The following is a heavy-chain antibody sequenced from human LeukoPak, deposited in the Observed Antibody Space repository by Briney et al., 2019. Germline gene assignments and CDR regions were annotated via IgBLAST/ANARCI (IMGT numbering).Heavy chain of an antibody. CDR3: ARDGPMAAAGTGY. D-gene: IGHD6-13*01. V-gene: IGHV1-69*01. Sequence: IPIFGPANYAHKFQARVTITADESTSKAYMELSSLRSEDTAVYYCARDGPMAAAGTGYWGQGTLVTVSS. J-gene: IGHJ4*02. CDR2: IPIFGPA.